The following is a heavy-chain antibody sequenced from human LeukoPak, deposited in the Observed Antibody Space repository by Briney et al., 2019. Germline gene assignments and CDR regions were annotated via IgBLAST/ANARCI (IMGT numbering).Heavy chain of an antibody. D-gene: IGHD6-19*01. Sequence: GGSLRLSCAASGFTFSSYAMSWVRQAPGKGLEWVSAISGSGGSTYYADSVKGRFTISRDNAKNSLYLQMDSLRAEDTAVYYCARCSGWAFKNWGQGTLVTVSS. V-gene: IGHV3-23*01. CDR1: GFTFSSYA. CDR3: ARCSGWAFKN. CDR2: ISGSGGST. J-gene: IGHJ4*02.